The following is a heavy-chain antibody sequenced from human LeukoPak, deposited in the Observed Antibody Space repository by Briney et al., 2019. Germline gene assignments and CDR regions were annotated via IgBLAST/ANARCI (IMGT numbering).Heavy chain of an antibody. CDR2: MNPNSGNT. V-gene: IGHV1-8*01. J-gene: IGHJ4*02. D-gene: IGHD1-26*01. Sequence: GASVKVSCKASGYTFTSYDINWVRQATGQGLEWMGWMNPNSGNTGYAQKFQGRVTMTRNTSISTAYMELSSLRSEDTAVYYCARVRARREGELLFYWGQGTLVTVSS. CDR1: GYTFTSYD. CDR3: ARVRARREGELLFY.